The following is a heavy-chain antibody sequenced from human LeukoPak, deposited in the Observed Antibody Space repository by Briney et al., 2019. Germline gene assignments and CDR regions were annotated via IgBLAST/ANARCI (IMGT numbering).Heavy chain of an antibody. CDR2: ISGSGGST. CDR1: GFTVSSNY. V-gene: IGHV3-23*01. CDR3: AKRVAARPGGY. Sequence: PGGSLRLSCAASGFTVSSNYMSWVRQAPGKGLEWVSAISGSGGSTYYADSVKGRFTISRDNSKNTLYLQMNSLRAEDTAVYYCAKRVAARPGGYWGQGTLVTVSS. D-gene: IGHD6-6*01. J-gene: IGHJ4*02.